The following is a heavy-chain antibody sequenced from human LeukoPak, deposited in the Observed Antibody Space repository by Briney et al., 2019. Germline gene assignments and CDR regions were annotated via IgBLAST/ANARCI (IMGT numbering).Heavy chain of an antibody. D-gene: IGHD3-10*01. V-gene: IGHV3-48*03. CDR1: GFTFSSYE. CDR2: ISSSGSTI. J-gene: IGHJ4*02. CDR3: ARASTYGSGSYYNYYFDY. Sequence: PGGSLRLSCAASGFTFSSYEMNWVRQAPGKGLEWVSYISSSGSTIYYADSVKGRFTISRDNAKNSLYLQMNSLRAEDTAVYYCARASTYGSGSYYNYYFDYRGQGTLVTVSS.